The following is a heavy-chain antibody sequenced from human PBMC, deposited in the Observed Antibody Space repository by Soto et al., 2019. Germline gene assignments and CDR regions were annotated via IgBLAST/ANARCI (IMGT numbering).Heavy chain of an antibody. D-gene: IGHD3-22*01. CDR3: ARDRPGDRNYYDSSGRMDV. V-gene: IGHV6-1*01. CDR1: VDRFSRNSAA. Sequence: SQTLSLTCAISVDRFSRNSAAWNCIRQSPSRGLEWLGRTDYRSKWYNDYAVSVKSRITINPDTSKHQFSLQLNSVTPEDTAVYYCARDRPGDRNYYDSSGRMDVWGQGTTVKVSS. J-gene: IGHJ6*02. CDR2: TDYRSKWYN.